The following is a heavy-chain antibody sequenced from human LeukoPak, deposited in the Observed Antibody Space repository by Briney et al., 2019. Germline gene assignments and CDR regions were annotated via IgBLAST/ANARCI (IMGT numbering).Heavy chain of an antibody. CDR3: ATPPSLSSGLFFDS. CDR1: DYSLTQLS. Sequence: ASGKVSCKVPDYSLTQLSVHWFLQSPGKGLEWMGGLDAEHGKPIYAQEFQGRVTMTEDTSTDTTYMELSSLRSEDTAVYYCATPPSLSSGLFFDSWGQGTLVTVSS. D-gene: IGHD6-19*01. V-gene: IGHV1-24*01. J-gene: IGHJ4*02. CDR2: LDAEHGKP.